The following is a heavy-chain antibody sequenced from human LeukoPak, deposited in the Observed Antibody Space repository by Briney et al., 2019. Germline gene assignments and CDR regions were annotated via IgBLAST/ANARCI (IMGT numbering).Heavy chain of an antibody. D-gene: IGHD1-1*01. CDR1: GYTFTGYY. J-gene: IGHJ4*02. CDR3: ARDRTTGTTPPYYFDY. V-gene: IGHV1-2*02. Sequence: GASVKVSCKASGYTFTGYYMHWVRQAPGQGLEWMGWINPNSGGTNYAQKFQGRVTMTRDTSISTAYKELSRLRSDDTAVYYCARDRTTGTTPPYYFDYWGQGTLVTVSS. CDR2: INPNSGGT.